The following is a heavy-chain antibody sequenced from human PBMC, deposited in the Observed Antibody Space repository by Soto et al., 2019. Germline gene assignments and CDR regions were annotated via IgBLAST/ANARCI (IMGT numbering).Heavy chain of an antibody. D-gene: IGHD6-13*01. CDR2: IWYDGSNK. Sequence: GGSLRLSCAASGFTFSSYGMHWVRQAPGKGLEWVAVIWYDGSNKYYADSVKGRFTISRDNSKNTLYLQMNSLRAEDTAVYYCARDGSPLYSSSWYRYNYYGMDVWGQGTTVTVSS. J-gene: IGHJ6*02. CDR3: ARDGSPLYSSSWYRYNYYGMDV. V-gene: IGHV3-33*01. CDR1: GFTFSSYG.